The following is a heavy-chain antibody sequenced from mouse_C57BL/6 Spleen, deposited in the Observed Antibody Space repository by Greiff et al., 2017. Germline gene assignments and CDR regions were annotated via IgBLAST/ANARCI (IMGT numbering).Heavy chain of an antibody. Sequence: QVQLQQPGAELVKPGASVKMSCKASGYTFTSYWITWVKQRPGQGLEWIGDIYPGSGSTNYNEKFKSKATLTVDTSSSTAYMVLSSLTSEDSAVYYCARYDYYGSVYAMDYWGQGTSVTVSS. CDR1: GYTFTSYW. CDR3: ARYDYYGSVYAMDY. CDR2: IYPGSGST. V-gene: IGHV1-55*01. D-gene: IGHD1-1*01. J-gene: IGHJ4*01.